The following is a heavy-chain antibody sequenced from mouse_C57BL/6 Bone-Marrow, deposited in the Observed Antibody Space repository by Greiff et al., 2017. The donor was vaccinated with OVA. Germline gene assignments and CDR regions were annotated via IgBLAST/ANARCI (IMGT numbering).Heavy chain of an antibody. J-gene: IGHJ4*01. CDR2: IYPRSGNT. CDR3: ERHGNYVNAMDY. CDR1: GYTFTSYG. D-gene: IGHD2-1*01. V-gene: IGHV1-81*01. Sequence: VQLQQSGAELARPGASVKLSCKASGYTFTSYGISWVKQRTGQGLEWIGEIYPRSGNTYYNEKFKGKATLTADKSSSTAYMELRSLTSEDSAVYFCERHGNYVNAMDYWGQGTSVTVAS.